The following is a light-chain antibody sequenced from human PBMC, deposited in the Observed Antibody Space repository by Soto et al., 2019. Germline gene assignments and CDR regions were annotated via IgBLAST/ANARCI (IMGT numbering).Light chain of an antibody. V-gene: IGKV2-30*01. CDR2: KVS. Sequence: DVVMTQSPLSLPVTLGQPASISCRSSQSLVYSDGNTYLTWFQQRPGQSPRRLIYKVSNRDSGVPDRFSGSGSGTDFSLKISRVEAEDVGVYYCMQGTPWPLFTFGPGTKVDIK. CDR1: QSLVYSDGNTY. J-gene: IGKJ3*01. CDR3: MQGTPWPLFT.